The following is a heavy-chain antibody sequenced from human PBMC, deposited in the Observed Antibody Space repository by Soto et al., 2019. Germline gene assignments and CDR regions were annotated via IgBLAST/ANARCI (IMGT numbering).Heavy chain of an antibody. CDR2: ISYDGSNK. CDR1: GFTFSSYG. D-gene: IGHD4-17*01. Sequence: QVQLVESGGGVVQPGRSLRLSCAASGFTFSSYGMHWVRQAPGKGLEWVAAISYDGSNKYYADSVKGRFTISRDNSKNTLYLQRNSLRAEDTAVYYCAKSPYDYGDSGLESYFYYWGQGTLVTVSS. V-gene: IGHV3-30*18. J-gene: IGHJ4*02. CDR3: AKSPYDYGDSGLESYFYY.